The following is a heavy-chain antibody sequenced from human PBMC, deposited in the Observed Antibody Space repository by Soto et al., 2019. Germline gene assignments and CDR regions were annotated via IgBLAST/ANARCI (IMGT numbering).Heavy chain of an antibody. Sequence: ASVKVSCKSSGYPFTHYGITWVRQAPGQGLEWMGWISPFNGNTNYGQTLQGRVTLTTDTSTSTVYMELTSLRSDDTAVYYCARDQSFDRTYYYGIDVWGQGTTVTVS. CDR2: ISPFNGNT. V-gene: IGHV1-18*01. CDR1: GYPFTHYG. D-gene: IGHD2-8*01. J-gene: IGHJ6*02. CDR3: ARDQSFDRTYYYGIDV.